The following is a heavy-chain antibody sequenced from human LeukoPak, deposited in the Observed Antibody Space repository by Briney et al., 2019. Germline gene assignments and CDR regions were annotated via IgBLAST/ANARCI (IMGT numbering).Heavy chain of an antibody. CDR1: GYTFTSYD. Sequence: EASVKVSCKASGYTFTSYDINWVRQATGQGLEWMGWMNPNSGNTGYAQKFQGRVTMTRNTSISTAYMELSSLRSEDTAVYYCARAPPYPGYYYYGMDVWGQGTTVTVSS. J-gene: IGHJ6*02. D-gene: IGHD3-10*01. CDR2: MNPNSGNT. CDR3: ARAPPYPGYYYYGMDV. V-gene: IGHV1-8*01.